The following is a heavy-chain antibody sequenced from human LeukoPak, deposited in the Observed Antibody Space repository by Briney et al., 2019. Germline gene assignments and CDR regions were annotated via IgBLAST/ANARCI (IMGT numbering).Heavy chain of an antibody. J-gene: IGHJ4*02. CDR3: AREGTATVSFDY. D-gene: IGHD5-18*01. CDR2: ISSGGNTI. V-gene: IGHV3-48*03. CDR1: GFTFSSYE. Sequence: PGGSLRLSCAASGFTFSSYEMNWVRQAPGKGLEWVSYISSGGNTIYYADSVKGRFTISRDNAKNSLYLQMNSLRAEDTAVYYCAREGTATVSFDYWGQGTLVTV.